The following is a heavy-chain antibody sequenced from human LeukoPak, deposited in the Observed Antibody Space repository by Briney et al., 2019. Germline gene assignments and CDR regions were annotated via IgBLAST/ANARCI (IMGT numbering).Heavy chain of an antibody. Sequence: PGGSLRLSCAASGFTFSNYAMSWVRQAPGKGLEWVSAISGSGGSKYYADSVKGRFTISRDNSKNTLYLQVNSLRAEDTAVYYCAKDQAYYYDNSGYYTGAFDIWGQGTMVTVSS. D-gene: IGHD3-22*01. CDR1: GFTFSNYA. CDR3: AKDQAYYYDNSGYYTGAFDI. J-gene: IGHJ3*02. CDR2: ISGSGGSK. V-gene: IGHV3-23*01.